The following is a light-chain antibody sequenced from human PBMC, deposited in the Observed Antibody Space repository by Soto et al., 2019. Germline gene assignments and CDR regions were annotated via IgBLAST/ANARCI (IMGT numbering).Light chain of an antibody. CDR1: QGIANY. Sequence: DIQMTQSPSSLSASVGDRVTITCQASQGIANYLNWYQQKPGKAPKVLIYDASSLEKGVPSRFSGSGSGTEFTFTISSLQPEDIATYYCQQYDDLLPTFGQGTKLEIK. CDR2: DAS. J-gene: IGKJ2*01. V-gene: IGKV1-33*01. CDR3: QQYDDLLPT.